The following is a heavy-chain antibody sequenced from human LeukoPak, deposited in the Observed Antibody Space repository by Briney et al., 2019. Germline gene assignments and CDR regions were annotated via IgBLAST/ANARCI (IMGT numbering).Heavy chain of an antibody. Sequence: PSETLSLTCAVYGGSFSGYYWSWIRQPPGKGLEWIGEINHSGSTNYNPSLKSRVTISVDTSKNQFSLKLSSVTAADTAVYYCARAFADGCDYWGQGTLVTVSS. CDR3: ARAFADGCDY. V-gene: IGHV4-34*01. CDR1: GGSFSGYY. D-gene: IGHD3-3*02. J-gene: IGHJ4*02. CDR2: INHSGST.